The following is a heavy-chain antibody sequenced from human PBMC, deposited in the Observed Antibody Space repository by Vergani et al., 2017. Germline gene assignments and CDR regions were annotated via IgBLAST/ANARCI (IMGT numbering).Heavy chain of an antibody. CDR3: AKNPGISTTRHYYAMDV. CDR1: DFKLRDHY. Sequence: LEESGGGSVKPGGSLRLSCAASDFKLRDHYMSWIRQAPGKGLEWVSHISPGASTVSYTNSVTGRFTVSRDNDNNSLTLDMTTLRFEDTAVYYCAKNPGISTTRHYYAMDVWGQGTTVTVSS. V-gene: IGHV3-11*04. CDR2: ISPGASTV. D-gene: IGHD1-1*01. J-gene: IGHJ6*02.